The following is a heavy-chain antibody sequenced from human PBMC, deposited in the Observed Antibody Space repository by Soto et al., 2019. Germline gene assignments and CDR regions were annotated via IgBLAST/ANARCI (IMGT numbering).Heavy chain of an antibody. V-gene: IGHV1-46*03. CDR3: ARGGHVVVVTAAFDY. Sequence: GASVKGSRKASGKTLRKYYIHWVRQAPGQGLEWMGTINPSGGHTTYAQKFLGRVTMTRDTSTSTLYMEVTRLRSQDTAVYYYARGGHVVVVTAAFDYWG. CDR2: INPSGGHT. D-gene: IGHD2-21*02. CDR1: GKTLRKYY. J-gene: IGHJ4*01.